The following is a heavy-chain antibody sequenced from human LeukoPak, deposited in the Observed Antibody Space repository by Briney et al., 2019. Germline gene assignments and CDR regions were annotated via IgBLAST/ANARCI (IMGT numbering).Heavy chain of an antibody. V-gene: IGHV3-7*03. D-gene: IGHD1-26*01. CDR2: IKQDGGES. J-gene: IGHJ4*02. CDR3: ARDYYENIAHSHMLPF. CDR1: GFTFSSYW. Sequence: GGSLRLSCADSGFTFSSYWMTWVRQAPGKGLEWVANIKQDGGESYYVDSVKGRFTISRENAKNSLYLQMNNLRAEDTAVYYCARDYYENIAHSHMLPFWGQGTLVTVSS.